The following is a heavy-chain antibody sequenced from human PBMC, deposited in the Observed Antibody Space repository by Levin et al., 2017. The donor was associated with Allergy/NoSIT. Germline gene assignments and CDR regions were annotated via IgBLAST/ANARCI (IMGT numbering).Heavy chain of an antibody. CDR1: GYSITSNRW. CDR3: ARGGIVPADPLFDF. D-gene: IGHD2-2*01. CDR2: IYHSGST. V-gene: IGHV4-28*03. Sequence: SQTLSLTCSVSGYSITSNRWWGWIRQPPGKGLEWIGYIYHSGSTYYNPSLKNRVTMSVDTSKNQFSLKLRSVTAVDTAVYHCARGGIVPADPLFDFWGQGTLVTVSS. J-gene: IGHJ4*02.